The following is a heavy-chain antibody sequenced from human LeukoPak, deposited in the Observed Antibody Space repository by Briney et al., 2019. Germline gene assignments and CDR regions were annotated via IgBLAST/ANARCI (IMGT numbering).Heavy chain of an antibody. CDR2: VFHSGNT. CDR3: ARGGDGLDY. CDR1: GYSISSTYY. Sequence: SETLSLTCTVSGYSISSTYYWGWIRQPPGKGLEWVGSVFHSGNTYYNPSLKSRLTISVDTSKNQFSLKLSSVTAADTAVYYCARGGDGLDYWGQGTLVTVSS. J-gene: IGHJ4*02. D-gene: IGHD3-16*01. V-gene: IGHV4-38-2*02.